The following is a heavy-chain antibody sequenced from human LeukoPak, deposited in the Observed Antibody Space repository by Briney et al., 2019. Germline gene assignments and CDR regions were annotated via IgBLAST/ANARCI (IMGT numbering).Heavy chain of an antibody. D-gene: IGHD3-3*01. J-gene: IGHJ3*02. Sequence: ASVEVSCKASGSTFTSYGISWVRQAPGQGLEWMGWISAYNGNTNYAQKLQGRVTMTTDTSTSTAYMELRSLRVEDTAVYYCARVFSPSLTVFIIRGAFDIWGQGTMVTVSS. CDR2: ISAYNGNT. CDR3: ARVFSPSLTVFIIRGAFDI. CDR1: GSTFTSYG. V-gene: IGHV1-18*01.